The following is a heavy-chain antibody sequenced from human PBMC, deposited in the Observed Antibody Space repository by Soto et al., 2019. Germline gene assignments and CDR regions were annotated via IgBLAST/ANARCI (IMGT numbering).Heavy chain of an antibody. CDR3: ARGSDIVPTQTALWYGDL. CDR1: GGTFSSYT. J-gene: IGHJ2*01. CDR2: IIPILGIA. D-gene: IGHD2-8*01. V-gene: IGHV1-69*02. Sequence: QVQLVQSGAEVKKPGSSVKVSCKASGGTFSSYTISWVRQAPGQGLEWMGRIIPILGIANYAQKFQGRVTNTADKATSTAYMELSSRRSEDTAGYYCARGSDIVPTQTALWYGDLGGRGTLVTVSS.